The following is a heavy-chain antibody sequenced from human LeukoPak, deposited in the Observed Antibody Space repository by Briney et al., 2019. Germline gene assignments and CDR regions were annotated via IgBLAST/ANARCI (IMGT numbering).Heavy chain of an antibody. CDR2: INPSGGST. Sequence: SVTVSCKPSGYTFPSYYMLWLRQPPRQGREWMGIINPSGGSTSYAQKFQGRVTMTRDMSTSTVYMELSSLRSEDTAVYYCASTAHWGSWSALDYWGQGTGVTVSS. CDR3: ASTAHWGSWSALDY. CDR1: GYTFPSYY. J-gene: IGHJ4*02. D-gene: IGHD7-27*01. V-gene: IGHV1-46*01.